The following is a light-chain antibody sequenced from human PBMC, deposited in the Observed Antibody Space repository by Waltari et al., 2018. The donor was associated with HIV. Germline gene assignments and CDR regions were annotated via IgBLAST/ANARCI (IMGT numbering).Light chain of an antibody. V-gene: IGLV2-14*01. J-gene: IGLJ1*01. CDR1: TSDVGGYNY. CDR2: EVR. CDR3: SSYTRSTVYV. Sequence: QSALTQPASVSGSPGQSITISCTGTTSDVGGYNYVSWYQQHPGKAPKLMIYEVRNRPSGVSNRCAGSKSGSTASLTISWLQAEDEADYYCSSYTRSTVYVFGTGTKVTVL.